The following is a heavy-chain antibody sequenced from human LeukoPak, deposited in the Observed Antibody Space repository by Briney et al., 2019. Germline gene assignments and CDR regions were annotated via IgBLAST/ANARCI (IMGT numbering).Heavy chain of an antibody. Sequence: GASVKVSCKASGYTFTGYYMHWVRQAPGQGLEWMGWINPNSGGTNYAQKFQGRVTMTRDTSISTAYMELSRLRSDDTAVYYCASSIAVAAAPFDYWGQGTLVTVSS. CDR3: ASSIAVAAAPFDY. CDR2: INPNSGGT. V-gene: IGHV1-2*02. D-gene: IGHD6-19*01. CDR1: GYTFTGYY. J-gene: IGHJ4*02.